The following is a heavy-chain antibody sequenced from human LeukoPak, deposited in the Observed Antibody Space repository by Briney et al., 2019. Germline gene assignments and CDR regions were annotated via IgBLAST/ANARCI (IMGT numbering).Heavy chain of an antibody. D-gene: IGHD3-10*01. Sequence: PGRSLRLSCAASGFTFSSYAMHWVRQAPGKGLEWVAVISYDGSNKYYADSVKGRFTISRDNSMNTLYLQMNSLRAEDTAVYYCARDGSGSYYRYYYYGMDVWGQGTTVTVSS. CDR3: ARDGSGSYYRYYYYGMDV. J-gene: IGHJ6*02. CDR2: ISYDGSNK. CDR1: GFTFSSYA. V-gene: IGHV3-30*04.